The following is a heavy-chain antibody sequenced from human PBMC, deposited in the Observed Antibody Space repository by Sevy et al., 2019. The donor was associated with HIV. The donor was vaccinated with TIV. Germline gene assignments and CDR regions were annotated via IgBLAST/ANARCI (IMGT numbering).Heavy chain of an antibody. J-gene: IGHJ4*02. D-gene: IGHD2-21*01. CDR1: GYSFTSYW. CDR3: ARRCGGDCYSRGIDY. V-gene: IGHV5-10-1*01. Sequence: GESLKISCKGSGYSFTSYWISWVRQMPGKGLEWMGRIDPSDSYTNYSPSFQGHVTISADKSISSAYLQWSGLKASDTAMYYCARRCGGDCYSRGIDYWGQGTLVTVSS. CDR2: IDPSDSYT.